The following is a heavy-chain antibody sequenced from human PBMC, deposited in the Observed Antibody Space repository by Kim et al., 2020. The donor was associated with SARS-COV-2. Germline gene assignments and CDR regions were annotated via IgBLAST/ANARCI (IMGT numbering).Heavy chain of an antibody. CDR3: ARSGTTLFDS. CDR2: YT. D-gene: IGHD1-7*01. J-gene: IGHJ4*02. Sequence: YTNYSPSFPGHVTISADKSISTAYLQWSSLKASDTAMYYCARSGTTLFDSWGQGTLVTVSS. V-gene: IGHV5-10-1*01.